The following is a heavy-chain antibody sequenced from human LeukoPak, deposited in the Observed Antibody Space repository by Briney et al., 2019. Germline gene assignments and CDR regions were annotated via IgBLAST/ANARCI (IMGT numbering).Heavy chain of an antibody. D-gene: IGHD6-19*01. V-gene: IGHV3-23*01. CDR1: GFTFSSYG. Sequence: GGSLRLSCAASGFTFSSYGMSWVRQAPGKGLEWVSAISGSGGSTYYADSVKGRFTISRDNSKNTLYLQMNSLRAEDTAVYYCAKDVAVAGIYYFDYWGQGTLVTVSS. CDR2: ISGSGGST. CDR3: AKDVAVAGIYYFDY. J-gene: IGHJ4*02.